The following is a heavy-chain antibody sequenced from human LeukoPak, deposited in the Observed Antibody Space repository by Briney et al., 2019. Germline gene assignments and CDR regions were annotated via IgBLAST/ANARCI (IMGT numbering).Heavy chain of an antibody. V-gene: IGHV4-59*01. D-gene: IGHD6-13*01. J-gene: IGHJ3*02. CDR2: IYYSGST. CDR3: ARDRLAAADAFDI. CDR1: GGSISSYY. Sequence: SGTLSLTCTVSGGSISSYYWSWIRQPPGKGLEWIGYIYYSGSTNYNPSLKSRVTISVDTSKNQFSLKLSSVTAADTAVYYCARDRLAAADAFDIWGQGTMVTVSS.